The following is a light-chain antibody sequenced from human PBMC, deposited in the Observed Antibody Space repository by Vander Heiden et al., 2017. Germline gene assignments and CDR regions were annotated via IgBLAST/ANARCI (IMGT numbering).Light chain of an antibody. CDR2: DTF. CDR3: QQRGNWLVS. J-gene: IGKJ4*01. CDR1: HGAGVF. V-gene: IGKV3D-11*01. Sequence: IVLTQSPATVPLSPGETVTLACRASHGAGVFLAWYQQKPGQAPRLLIYDTFHRASGVPPRFSGSWSGTDFTLTISSLEPDDFALYYCQQRGNWLVSFGGGTRVEI.